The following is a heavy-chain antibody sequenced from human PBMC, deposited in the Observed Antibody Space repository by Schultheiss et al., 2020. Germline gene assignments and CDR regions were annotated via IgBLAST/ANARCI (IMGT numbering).Heavy chain of an antibody. CDR3: ARDAGYYDSSGSAFDI. CDR1: GGSFSGYY. D-gene: IGHD3-22*01. J-gene: IGHJ3*02. CDR2: INHSGST. V-gene: IGHV4-34*01. Sequence: SETLSLTCAVYGGSFSGYYWSWIRQPPGKGLEWIGEINHSGSTNYNPSLKSRVTISVDTSKNQFSLKLSSVTAADTAVYYCARDAGYYDSSGSAFDIWGQGTMVTVSS.